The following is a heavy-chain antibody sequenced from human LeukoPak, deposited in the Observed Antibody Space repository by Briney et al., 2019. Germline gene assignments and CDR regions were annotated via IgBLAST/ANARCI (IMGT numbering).Heavy chain of an antibody. CDR1: KFTFSHYG. D-gene: IGHD3-3*01. CDR3: VKEYHSRGFGAYFDY. J-gene: IGHJ4*02. V-gene: IGHV3-30*18. Sequence: GGSLRLSCTASKFTFSHYGMQWVRQAPGKGLEWVAVISSDGSIKVYADSAKGRFTLSRDNSINTVDLQMNSLRAEDTAVYYCVKEYHSRGFGAYFDYWGQGTLVTVSS. CDR2: ISSDGSIK.